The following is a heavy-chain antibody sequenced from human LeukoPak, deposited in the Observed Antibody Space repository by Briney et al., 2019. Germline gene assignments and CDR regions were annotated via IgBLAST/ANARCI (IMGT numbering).Heavy chain of an antibody. D-gene: IGHD4-23*01. Sequence: NASETLSLTCTVSGGSISSGDYYWSWIRQPPGKGLEWIGYIYYSGSTYYNPSLKSRVTISVDTSKNQFSLKLSSVTAADTAVYYCARANLDYGGTYYYYGMDVWGQGTTVTASS. CDR2: IYYSGST. CDR3: ARANLDYGGTYYYYGMDV. J-gene: IGHJ6*02. V-gene: IGHV4-30-4*01. CDR1: GGSISSGDYY.